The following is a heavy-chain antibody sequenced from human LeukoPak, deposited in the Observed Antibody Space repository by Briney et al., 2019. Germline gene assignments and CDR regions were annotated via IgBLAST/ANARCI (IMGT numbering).Heavy chain of an antibody. CDR3: ARAEKLGWYFDL. D-gene: IGHD7-27*01. Sequence: SETLSLTCTVSGGSISSGDYYWSWIRQPPGKGLEWIGYIYYSGSTNYNPSLKSRVTISVDTSKNQFSLKLSSVTAADTAVYYCARAEKLGWYFDLWGRGTLVTVSS. V-gene: IGHV4-61*08. J-gene: IGHJ2*01. CDR1: GGSISSGDYY. CDR2: IYYSGST.